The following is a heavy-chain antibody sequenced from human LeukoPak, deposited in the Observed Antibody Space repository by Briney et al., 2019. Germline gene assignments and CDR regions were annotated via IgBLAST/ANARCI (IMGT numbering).Heavy chain of an antibody. CDR1: GGSISSYY. J-gene: IGHJ4*02. D-gene: IGHD3-22*01. CDR3: ARAQLTYYYDSFFDY. V-gene: IGHV4-59*08. Sequence: QPSETLSLTCTVSGGSISSYYWSWIRQPPGKGLEWIGYIYYSGSTNYNPSLKSRVSISVDTSKNQFALKLSSVTAADTAVYYCARAQLTYYYDSFFDYWGQGTLVTVSS. CDR2: IYYSGST.